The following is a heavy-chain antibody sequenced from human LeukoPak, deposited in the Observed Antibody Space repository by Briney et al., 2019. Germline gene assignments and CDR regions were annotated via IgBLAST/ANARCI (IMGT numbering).Heavy chain of an antibody. Sequence: GGSLRLSCAASGFSFDDYAMLWVRQGPGKGLEWVSLISGDGDSTYYGDSVKGRFTISRDNSKNSLYLEMNSLRIEDTGLYYCAKDKGDGEYVDYWGQGTLVTVSS. J-gene: IGHJ4*02. CDR1: GFSFDDYA. CDR2: ISGDGDST. D-gene: IGHD5-24*01. CDR3: AKDKGDGEYVDY. V-gene: IGHV3-43*02.